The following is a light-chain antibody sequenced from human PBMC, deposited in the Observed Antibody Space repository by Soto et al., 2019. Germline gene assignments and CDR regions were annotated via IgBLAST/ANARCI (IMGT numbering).Light chain of an antibody. CDR2: GDN. CDR1: TSNIGAPYD. V-gene: IGLV1-40*01. CDR3: QSYDISVHNDV. J-gene: IGLJ1*01. Sequence: QSVLTQPPSVAGAPGQRVSISCTGSTSNIGAPYDVHWYQHLPGTAPKLLIYGDNNRPSGVPDRFSSSKSGTADSLAITRLKAEDEADYYCQSYDISVHNDVFGTGTKVTVL.